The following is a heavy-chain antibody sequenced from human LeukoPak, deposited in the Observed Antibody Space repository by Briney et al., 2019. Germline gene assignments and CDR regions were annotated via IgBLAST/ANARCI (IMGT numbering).Heavy chain of an antibody. V-gene: IGHV4-34*01. Sequence: SETLSLTCAVYGGSFSGYYWSWIRQPPGKGLEWIGEINHSGSTNYNPSLKSRVTISVDTSKNQFSLKLSSVTAADTAVYYCARGLYYYGSGSYHSRDFDYWGQGTLVTVSS. D-gene: IGHD3-10*01. CDR1: GGSFSGYY. J-gene: IGHJ4*02. CDR2: INHSGST. CDR3: ARGLYYYGSGSYHSRDFDY.